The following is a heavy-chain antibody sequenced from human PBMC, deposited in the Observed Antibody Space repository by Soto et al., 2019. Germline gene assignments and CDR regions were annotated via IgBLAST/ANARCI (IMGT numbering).Heavy chain of an antibody. J-gene: IGHJ4*02. CDR3: ARQRTTVVTQAYFDH. D-gene: IGHD2-21*02. CDR2: IYYSGRT. V-gene: IGHV4-39*01. Sequence: PSETLSLTCIVSGESISSSSYYWGWIRQPPGKGLEWIGSIYYSGRTYYNPSFKSRVTISIDTSKNQFSLKLSSVTATATAVYYCARQRTTVVTQAYFDHCGEGALVTV. CDR1: GESISSSSYY.